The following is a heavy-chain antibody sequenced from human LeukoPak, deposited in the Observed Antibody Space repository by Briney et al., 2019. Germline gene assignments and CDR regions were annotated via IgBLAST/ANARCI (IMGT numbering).Heavy chain of an antibody. Sequence: KSSETLSLTCTVSGGSISSSSYFWGWIRQPPGKGLEWIGSIYYSGSTYYNPSLKSRVTISVDTSKNQFSLKLSSVTAADTAVYYCARLQGTGYWGQGTLVTVSS. CDR3: ARLQGTGY. D-gene: IGHD1-1*01. CDR1: GGSISSSSYF. CDR2: IYYSGST. V-gene: IGHV4-39*01. J-gene: IGHJ4*02.